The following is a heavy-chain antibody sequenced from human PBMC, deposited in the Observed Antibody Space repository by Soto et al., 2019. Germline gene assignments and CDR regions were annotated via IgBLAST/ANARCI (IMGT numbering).Heavy chain of an antibody. CDR3: ARDFTSYYYDSSGYYHDWFDP. CDR1: GGSISSVGCY. V-gene: IGHV4-31*03. D-gene: IGHD3-22*01. J-gene: IGHJ5*02. Sequence: QVQLQESGPGLVKLSQTLSLTCTVSGGSISSVGCYWSWIRQHPGKGLEWIGYIYYSGSTYYNPSLESRVTIAVDTSKNQLCLKLSSVNAADTAVYYCARDFTSYYYDSSGYYHDWFDPWGQGTLVTVSS. CDR2: IYYSGST.